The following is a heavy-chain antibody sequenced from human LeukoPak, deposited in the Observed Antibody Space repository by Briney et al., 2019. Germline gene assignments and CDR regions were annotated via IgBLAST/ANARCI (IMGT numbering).Heavy chain of an antibody. D-gene: IGHD2-15*01. J-gene: IGHJ3*02. V-gene: IGHV3-7*04. CDR1: GFTFSRSW. CDR2: TNEDGSEK. Sequence: GGSLRLSCAASGFTFSRSWIGWVRQAPGKGPEWVASTNEDGSEKYYVDSVRGRFTISRDNAKNSLYLQMYSLRAEDTAVYYCAWDRLYSAFDIWGQGTMVTVSS. CDR3: AWDRLYSAFDI.